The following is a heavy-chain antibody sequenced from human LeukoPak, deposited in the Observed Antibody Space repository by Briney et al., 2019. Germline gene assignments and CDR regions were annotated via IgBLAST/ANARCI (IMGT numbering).Heavy chain of an antibody. V-gene: IGHV3-74*01. Sequence: GGSLRLSCAASGFTFSTYWMHWVRQAPGKGLVWVSRLSPDRSSSIYADSVKGRFTVSRDNAKNTLYLQMNSLRAEDTAVYYCTRSPSLGGRYWGFDYWGQGALVTVSS. J-gene: IGHJ4*02. CDR3: TRSPSLGGRYWGFDY. CDR2: LSPDRSSS. CDR1: GFTFSTYW. D-gene: IGHD1-26*01.